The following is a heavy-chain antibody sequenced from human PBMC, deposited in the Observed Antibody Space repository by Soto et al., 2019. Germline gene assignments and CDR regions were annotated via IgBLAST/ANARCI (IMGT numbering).Heavy chain of an antibody. CDR1: GGSISSYY. J-gene: IGHJ3*02. Sequence: PSETLSLTCTVSGGSISSYYWSWIRQPPEKGLEWIGYIYYSGSTNYNPSLKSRVTISVDTSKNQFSLKLSSVTAADTAVYYCARETCSSTSCLDAFDIWGQGTMVTVSS. CDR2: IYYSGST. CDR3: ARETCSSTSCLDAFDI. D-gene: IGHD2-2*01. V-gene: IGHV4-59*01.